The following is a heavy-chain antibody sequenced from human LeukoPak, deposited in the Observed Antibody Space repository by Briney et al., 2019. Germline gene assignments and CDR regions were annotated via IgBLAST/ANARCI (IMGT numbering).Heavy chain of an antibody. D-gene: IGHD3-10*01. CDR1: GYTFTSYD. J-gene: IGHJ5*02. Sequence: GASVKVSCKASGYTFTSYDINWVRQATGLGPEWMGWMNPNSGNTGYAQKIQGRVTMTRNTSINTAYMELSSLRSEDTAVYYCARGPSRDYGSGSSWFDPWGQGTLVTVSS. CDR3: ARGPSRDYGSGSSWFDP. V-gene: IGHV1-8*01. CDR2: MNPNSGNT.